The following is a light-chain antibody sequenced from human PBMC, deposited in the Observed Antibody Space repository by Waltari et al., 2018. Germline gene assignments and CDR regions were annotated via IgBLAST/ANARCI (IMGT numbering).Light chain of an antibody. CDR1: RPDVEVYDP. V-gene: IGLV2-8*01. CDR2: EVT. CDR3: SSYAGGSSLM. Sequence: QSALTQPPSASGSPGQSITLSCPGIRPDVEVYDPLSWYQQHPAQAPKLLIYEVTKPPSGVPDRFSGSKSDNTASLAVSGLQAEDEADYYCSSYAGGSSLMFGGGTKLTVL. J-gene: IGLJ3*02.